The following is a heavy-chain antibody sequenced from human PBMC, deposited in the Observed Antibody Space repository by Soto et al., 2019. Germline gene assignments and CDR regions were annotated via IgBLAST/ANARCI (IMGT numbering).Heavy chain of an antibody. CDR1: GGTFSSYT. Sequence: QVQLVQSGAEVKKPGSSVKVSCKASGGTFSSYTISWVRQAPGQGLEWMGRIIPILGIANYAQQFQGRVTITADKATSTAYMELSSLRSEDTAVYYCARNSGWYNWFDPWGQGTLVTVSS. CDR2: IIPILGIA. V-gene: IGHV1-69*02. J-gene: IGHJ5*02. CDR3: ARNSGWYNWFDP. D-gene: IGHD6-19*01.